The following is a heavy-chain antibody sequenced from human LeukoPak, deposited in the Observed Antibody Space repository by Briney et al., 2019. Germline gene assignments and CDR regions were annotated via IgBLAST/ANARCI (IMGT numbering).Heavy chain of an antibody. CDR3: ATEIAIRVRGVINFDY. J-gene: IGHJ4*02. Sequence: GATVKISCKASGYTFTDYYMHWVQQAPGKGLEWMGRVDPEDGETIYAEKFQGRVTITADTSTDTAYMELSSLRSEDTAVYYCATEIAIRVRGVINFDYWGQGTLVTVSS. D-gene: IGHD3-10*01. CDR2: VDPEDGET. V-gene: IGHV1-69-2*01. CDR1: GYTFTDYY.